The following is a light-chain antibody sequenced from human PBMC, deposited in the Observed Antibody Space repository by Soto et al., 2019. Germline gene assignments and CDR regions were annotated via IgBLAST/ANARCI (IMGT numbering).Light chain of an antibody. CDR1: QDISNY. CDR2: AAS. V-gene: IGKV1-27*01. CDR3: QKYVTAPKT. J-gene: IGKJ2*01. Sequence: DIQMTQSPSSLSASVGDRATITCRASQDISNYLAWYQQKPGKVPKLLIYAASALQSGVPSRFIGSGSGTDFTLTISSLQPEDAATYYCQKYVTAPKTFGQGTKLEIK.